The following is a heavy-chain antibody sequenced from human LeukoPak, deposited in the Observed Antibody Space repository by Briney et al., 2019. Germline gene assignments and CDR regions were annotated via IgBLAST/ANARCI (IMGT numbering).Heavy chain of an antibody. J-gene: IGHJ4*02. CDR1: GFTFGDYV. CDR3: TAGSATGTGSGY. D-gene: IGHD6-13*01. CDR2: IRSKPYGGTT. V-gene: IGHV3-49*04. Sequence: GRSLRLSCTASGFTFGDYVMSWVRQAPGKGLEWVGFIRSKPYGGTTEYAASVKGRFIIQRDDSKTIAYLQMNSLKNEDTAVYYCTAGSATGTGSGYWGQGTLVTVSS.